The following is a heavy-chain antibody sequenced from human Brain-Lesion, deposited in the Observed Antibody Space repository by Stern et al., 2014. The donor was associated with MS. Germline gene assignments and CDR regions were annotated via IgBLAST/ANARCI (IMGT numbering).Heavy chain of an antibody. Sequence: EVQLLESGGGLVQPGGSLRLSCAASGFTFSSYWMHWVRQAPGKGLVWVSRINSDGSSTSYADSVKGRFTISRDNAKNTLYLQMNSLRAEDTAVYYCARRRIVGAYWYFDLWGRGTLVTVSS. V-gene: IGHV3-74*02. CDR1: GFTFSSYW. D-gene: IGHD1-26*01. J-gene: IGHJ2*01. CDR3: ARRRIVGAYWYFDL. CDR2: INSDGSST.